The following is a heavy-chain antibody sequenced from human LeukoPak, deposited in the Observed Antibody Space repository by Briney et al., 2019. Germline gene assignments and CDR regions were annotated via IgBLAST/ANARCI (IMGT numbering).Heavy chain of an antibody. J-gene: IGHJ6*02. CDR2: ISYDGSNK. CDR3: ARVREPLDYYYGLAV. Sequence: GGSLRLSCAASGFTFSSYGMHWVRQAPGKGLEWVAVISYDGSNKYYADSVKGRFTISRDNSKNTLYLQTNSLRTDDTAVYYCARVREPLDYYYGLAVWGQGTSVTVSS. D-gene: IGHD1-26*01. CDR1: GFTFSSYG. V-gene: IGHV3-30*03.